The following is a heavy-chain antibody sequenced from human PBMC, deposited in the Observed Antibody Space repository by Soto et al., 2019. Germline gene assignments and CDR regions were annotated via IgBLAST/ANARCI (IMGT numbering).Heavy chain of an antibody. V-gene: IGHV1-24*01. CDR1: GYTLTELS. J-gene: IGHJ4*02. CDR2: FDPEDGET. CDR3: ATDTLLKPDDYDSSGYYY. D-gene: IGHD3-22*01. Sequence: SVKVSCKVSGYTLTELSMHWVRQAPGKGLEWMGGFDPEDGETIYAQKFQGRVTMTEDTSTDTAYMELSSLRSEDTAVYYCATDTLLKPDDYDSSGYYYWGQGTLVTVSS.